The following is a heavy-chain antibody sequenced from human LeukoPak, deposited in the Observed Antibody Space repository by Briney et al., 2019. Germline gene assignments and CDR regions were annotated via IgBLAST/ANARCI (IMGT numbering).Heavy chain of an antibody. V-gene: IGHV1-18*01. J-gene: IGHJ4*02. CDR3: ARSRQPPTGDPNFDY. CDR1: GYTFTSYG. CDR2: ISAYNGNT. D-gene: IGHD7-27*01. Sequence: ASVKVSCKASGYTFTSYGISWVRQAPGQGLEWMGWISAYNGNTNYAQKLQGRVTMTTDTSTSTAYMELRSLRSDDTAVYYCARSRQPPTGDPNFDYWGQGTLVTVSS.